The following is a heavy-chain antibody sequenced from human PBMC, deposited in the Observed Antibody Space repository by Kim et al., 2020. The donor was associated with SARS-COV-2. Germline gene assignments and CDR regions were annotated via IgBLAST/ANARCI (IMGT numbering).Heavy chain of an antibody. V-gene: IGHV4-34*01. CDR2: INHSGST. Sequence: SETLSLTCAVYGGSFSGYYWSWIRQPPGKGLEWIGEINHSGSTNYNSSLKSRVTISVDTSKNQFSLKLSSVTAADTAVYYCARGRMVRGVIKSRLAYYFDYWGQGTLVTVSS. D-gene: IGHD3-10*01. J-gene: IGHJ4*02. CDR3: ARGRMVRGVIKSRLAYYFDY. CDR1: GGSFSGYY.